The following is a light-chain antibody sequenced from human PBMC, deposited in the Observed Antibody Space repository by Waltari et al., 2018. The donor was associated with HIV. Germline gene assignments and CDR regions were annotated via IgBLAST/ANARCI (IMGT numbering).Light chain of an antibody. CDR3: SSYTSTSTSCV. CDR2: EVS. Sequence: QSALTQPASVSGSPGQSLTLSCTGTSSDVVSYNSVYWYQHHPGKAPKLMIYEVSNRPSGVSHRFSGSKSGYTASLTISGLQAEDEADYYCSSYTSTSTSCVFGTGTKVTVL. V-gene: IGLV2-14*01. J-gene: IGLJ1*01. CDR1: SSDVVSYNS.